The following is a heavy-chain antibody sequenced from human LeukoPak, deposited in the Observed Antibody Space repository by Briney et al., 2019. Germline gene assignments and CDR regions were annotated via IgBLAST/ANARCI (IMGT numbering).Heavy chain of an antibody. CDR2: IKQDGSER. D-gene: IGHD6-19*01. CDR3: ARGLGSGWPYSYYYGMDV. Sequence: GGSLRLSCAASGFTFSSYWMSWVCQAPGKGLEWVANIKQDGSERYYVDSVKGRFTISRDNAKNSLYLQMNSLRAEDTAVYYCARGLGSGWPYSYYYGMDVWGQGTTVTVTS. V-gene: IGHV3-7*01. J-gene: IGHJ6*02. CDR1: GFTFSSYW.